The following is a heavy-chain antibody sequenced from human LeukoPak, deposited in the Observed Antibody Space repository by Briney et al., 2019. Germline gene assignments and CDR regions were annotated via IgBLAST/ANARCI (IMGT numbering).Heavy chain of an antibody. CDR3: ARGSSGSYYNYFDY. CDR2: INPSGGST. V-gene: IGHV1-46*01. CDR1: GYTFSNYY. J-gene: IGHJ4*02. D-gene: IGHD1-26*01. Sequence: ASVKVSCKASGYTFSNYYMHWVRQAPGQGLEWMGLINPSGGSTSYAQEFQGRVTMTRDTSTTTFYMDLSSLRSEDTAVYYCARGSSGSYYNYFDYWGQGTLVTVSS.